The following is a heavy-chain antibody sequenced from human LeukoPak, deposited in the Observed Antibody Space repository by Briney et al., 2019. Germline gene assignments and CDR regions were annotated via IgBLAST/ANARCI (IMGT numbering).Heavy chain of an antibody. CDR1: EFTFSRYW. CDR2: INSDGTIT. V-gene: IGHV3-74*01. CDR3: ASTQRGDYFDY. J-gene: IGHJ4*02. D-gene: IGHD2-15*01. Sequence: GGSLRLSCAASEFTFSRYWMQWVRQAPGKGLVCVSRINSDGTITNYADSVKGRFTISRDNSKNTLYLQMNSLRAEDTAVYYCASTQRGDYFDYWGQGTLVTVSS.